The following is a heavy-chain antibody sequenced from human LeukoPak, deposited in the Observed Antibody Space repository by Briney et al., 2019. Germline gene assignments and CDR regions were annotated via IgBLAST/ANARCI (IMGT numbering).Heavy chain of an antibody. J-gene: IGHJ4*01. CDR3: ARLYGAGTAGYFDY. CDR2: ISSSSNYI. V-gene: IGHV3-21*01. CDR1: GFTFNTYI. Sequence: GGSLRLSCAASGFTFNTYIMSWVRQAPGKGLEWVSSISSSSNYIYNADSVKGRFTISRDNAKNSLFLQVNSLRAEDTAIYYCARLYGAGTAGYFDYWGRGTLVTVSS. D-gene: IGHD6-19*01.